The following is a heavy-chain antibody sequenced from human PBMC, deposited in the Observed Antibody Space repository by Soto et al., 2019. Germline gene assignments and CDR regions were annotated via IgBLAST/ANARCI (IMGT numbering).Heavy chain of an antibody. J-gene: IGHJ1*01. CDR2: MNPNSGNT. V-gene: IGHV1-8*01. D-gene: IGHD2-21*02. Sequence: ASVKVSCKASGYTFTSYDINWVRQATGQGLEWMGWMNPNSGNTGYAQKFQGRVTMTRNTSISTAYMELSSLRSEDTAVYYCASSVVVTAWSPHQAYFPHWGQGTLVTVAS. CDR1: GYTFTSYD. CDR3: ASSVVVTAWSPHQAYFPH.